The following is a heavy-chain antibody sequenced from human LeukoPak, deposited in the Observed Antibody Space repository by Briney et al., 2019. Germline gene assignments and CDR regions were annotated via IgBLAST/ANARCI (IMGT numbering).Heavy chain of an antibody. Sequence: SVKVSCKASGGTFSSYAISWVRQAPGQGLEWMGGIIPIFGPANYAQKFQGRVTITADKSTSTAYMELSSLRSEDTAVYYCARDVLGGSAYYFDYWGQGTLVTVSS. D-gene: IGHD2-15*01. CDR2: IIPIFGPA. V-gene: IGHV1-69*06. CDR1: GGTFSSYA. J-gene: IGHJ4*02. CDR3: ARDVLGGSAYYFDY.